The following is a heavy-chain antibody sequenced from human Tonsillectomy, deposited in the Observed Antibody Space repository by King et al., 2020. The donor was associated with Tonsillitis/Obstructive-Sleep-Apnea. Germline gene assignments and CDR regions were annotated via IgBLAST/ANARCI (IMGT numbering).Heavy chain of an antibody. J-gene: IGHJ3*02. Sequence: VQLVESGGGLVQPGGSLRLSCAASGFTFSSYEMNWVRQAPGKGLEWVSYISSSGSTIYYADSVKGRFTISRDNTKNSLYLQMNSLRAEDTAVYYCARESIVVVPAAITRSYAFDIWGQGTMVTVSS. CDR2: ISSSGSTI. D-gene: IGHD2-2*02. CDR3: ARESIVVVPAAITRSYAFDI. V-gene: IGHV3-48*03. CDR1: GFTFSSYE.